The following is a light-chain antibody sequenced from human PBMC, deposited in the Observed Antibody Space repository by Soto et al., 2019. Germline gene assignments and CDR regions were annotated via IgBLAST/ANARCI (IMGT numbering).Light chain of an antibody. CDR3: QQYNNWPLT. CDR1: QSVSSN. V-gene: IGKV3-15*01. J-gene: IGKJ1*01. Sequence: EIVMTQSPATLSVSPGERATLSCRAGQSVSSNLAWYQQKPGQAPRLLIYGASTRATGIPARFSGSGSGTEFTLTISSLQSEDFAVYYCQQYNNWPLTFGQGTRWIS. CDR2: GAS.